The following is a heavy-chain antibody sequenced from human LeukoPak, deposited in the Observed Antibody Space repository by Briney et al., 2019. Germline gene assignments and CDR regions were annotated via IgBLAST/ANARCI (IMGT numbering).Heavy chain of an antibody. CDR1: GFTFSSYA. CDR2: ISYDGSNK. D-gene: IGHD2-15*01. Sequence: PGRSLRLSCAASGFTFSSYAMHWVRQAPGKGLEWVAVISYDGSNKYYADSVKGRFTISRDNSRNTLYLQMNRLRAEDTAVYYCARASGYCSGGSCYSIVGGYYFDYWGQGTLVTVSS. CDR3: ARASGYCSGGSCYSIVGGYYFDY. V-gene: IGHV3-30*04. J-gene: IGHJ4*02.